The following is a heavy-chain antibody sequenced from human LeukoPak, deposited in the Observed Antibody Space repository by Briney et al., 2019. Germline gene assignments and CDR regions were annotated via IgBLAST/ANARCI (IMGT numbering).Heavy chain of an antibody. CDR3: ARDRSPGYSYATDY. J-gene: IGHJ4*02. V-gene: IGHV3-7*01. CDR2: INQDGSDK. CDR1: RFIFSSYW. Sequence: GGSLRLSCATSRFIFSSYWMTWVRRTPGKGLEWVASINQDGSDKYYVDSVKGRFTISRDNAKKSLYLEMSSLRAEDTAVYYCARDRSPGYSYATDYWGQGTLVTVSS. D-gene: IGHD5-18*01.